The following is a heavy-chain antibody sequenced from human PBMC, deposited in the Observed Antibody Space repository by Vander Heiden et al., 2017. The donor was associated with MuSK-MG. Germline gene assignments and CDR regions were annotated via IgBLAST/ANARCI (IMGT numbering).Heavy chain of an antibody. V-gene: IGHV4-34*01. CDR2: INHSGST. D-gene: IGHD2-15*01. Sequence: QVQLQQWGAGLLKPSETLSLTCPVYGGSSRGYYWSWIRQPPGKGLEWIGEINHSGSTNYNPSLKSRVTISVDTSKNQFSLKLSSVTAADTAVYYCARGVDIVVVVAALYYFDYWGQGTLVTVSS. CDR1: GGSSRGYY. J-gene: IGHJ4*02. CDR3: ARGVDIVVVVAALYYFDY.